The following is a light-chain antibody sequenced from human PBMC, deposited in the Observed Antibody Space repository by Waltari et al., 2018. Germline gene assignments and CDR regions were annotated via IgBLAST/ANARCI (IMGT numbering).Light chain of an antibody. CDR2: ENN. CDR1: SSNIGNNY. V-gene: IGLV1-51*02. J-gene: IGLJ2*01. Sequence: QSVLTQPPSVSAAPGQKVTISCSGSSSNIGNNYVSWYQQLPGTAPKLLIYENNKRPSGSPDRVSGSTSGTSATLGITGRQTGDEADYYCGTWDSSLSAVVFGGGTKLTGL. CDR3: GTWDSSLSAVV.